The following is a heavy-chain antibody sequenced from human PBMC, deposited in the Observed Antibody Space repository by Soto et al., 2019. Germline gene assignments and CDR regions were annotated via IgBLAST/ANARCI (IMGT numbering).Heavy chain of an antibody. D-gene: IGHD1-1*01. CDR1: RYIFTAYF. V-gene: IGHV1-2*02. Sequence: ASVKVSCKAPRYIFTAYFMHWVRQAPGQGLEWMGWINPNNGATHYGLSFQGRVTMTRDTSISTAYMELSSLRADDTAVYYCASHDPGARFDPWGQGTLVTVSS. CDR2: INPNNGAT. J-gene: IGHJ5*02. CDR3: ASHDPGARFDP.